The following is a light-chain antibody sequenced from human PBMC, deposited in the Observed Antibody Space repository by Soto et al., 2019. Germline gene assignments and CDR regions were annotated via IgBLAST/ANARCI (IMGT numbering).Light chain of an antibody. CDR2: EVS. CDR3: CSYAGSSTWV. CDR1: SSDVGSYNL. Sequence: QSALTQPASVSGSPGQSITISCTGPSSDVGSYNLVSWYQQHPDKAPKLIIYEVSKWPSGVSSRFSASKSGNTASLTISGLQSEDEADYYCCSYAGSSTWVFGGGTKLTVL. V-gene: IGLV2-23*02. J-gene: IGLJ3*02.